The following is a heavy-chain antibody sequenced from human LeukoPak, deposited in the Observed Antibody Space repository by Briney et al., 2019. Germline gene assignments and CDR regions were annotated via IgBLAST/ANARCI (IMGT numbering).Heavy chain of an antibody. CDR1: GYTLTELS. CDR3: ARWGAGSEYYYYYYMDV. Sequence: ASVKVSCKVSGYTLTELSMHWVRQAPGKGLEWMGGFDPEDGETIYAQKFQGRVTMTEDTSTDTAYMELSRLRSDDTAVYYCARWGAGSEYYYYYYMDVWGKGTTVTVSS. J-gene: IGHJ6*03. D-gene: IGHD5-24*01. V-gene: IGHV1-24*01. CDR2: FDPEDGET.